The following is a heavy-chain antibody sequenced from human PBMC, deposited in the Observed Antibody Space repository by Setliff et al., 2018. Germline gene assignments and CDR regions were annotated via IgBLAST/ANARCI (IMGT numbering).Heavy chain of an antibody. CDR3: ARVSTVTTWPYYYYMDV. V-gene: IGHV4-4*07. D-gene: IGHD4-4*01. CDR2: IYTSGST. Sequence: SETLSLTCTVSGGSISSYYWSWIRQPVGKGLEWIGRIYTSGSTNYNPSPKSRVTMSVDTSKNQFSLKLSSVTAADTAVYYCARVSTVTTWPYYYYMDVWGKGTTVTVSS. CDR1: GGSISSYY. J-gene: IGHJ6*03.